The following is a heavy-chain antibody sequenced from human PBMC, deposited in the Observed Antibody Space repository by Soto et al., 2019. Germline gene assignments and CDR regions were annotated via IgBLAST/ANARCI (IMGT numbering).Heavy chain of an antibody. CDR3: ARVYNWNFDY. CDR1: GGTFSSYA. Sequence: GASVKVSCKASGGTFSSYAISWVRQAPGQGLEWMGGIIPIFGTANYAQKFQGRVTITADESTSTAYMELSSLRSEDTAMYYCARVYNWNFDYWGQGTLVTVSS. V-gene: IGHV1-69*13. CDR2: IIPIFGTA. D-gene: IGHD1-1*01. J-gene: IGHJ4*02.